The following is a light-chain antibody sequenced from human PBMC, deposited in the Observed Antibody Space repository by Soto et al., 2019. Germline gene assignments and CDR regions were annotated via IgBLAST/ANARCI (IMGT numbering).Light chain of an antibody. V-gene: IGLV2-8*01. CDR2: EVS. Sequence: QSALTQPPSASGSPGQSVTISCTGTSSDVGWYNYVSWYQQHPGKAPKLMIYEVSKRPSGVPDRFSGSKSGNTASLTVSGLQAEDEADYYCSSYAGSNNLGVFGTGTKLTVL. CDR3: SSYAGSNNLGV. J-gene: IGLJ1*01. CDR1: SSDVGWYNY.